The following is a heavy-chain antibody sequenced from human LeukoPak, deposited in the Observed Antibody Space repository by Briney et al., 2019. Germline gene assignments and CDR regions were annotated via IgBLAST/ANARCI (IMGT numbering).Heavy chain of an antibody. CDR2: IYPRDGST. CDR1: GYTFTNNY. V-gene: IGHV1-46*01. Sequence: GASVKVSCKASGYTFTNNYLHWVRQAPGQGLEWMGIIYPRDGSTSYAQNFQGRVTVTRDTSTNTVHMELRGLRSEDTAVYYCARDQDGFDYWGQGTVVTVSS. CDR3: ARDQDGFDY. J-gene: IGHJ4*02.